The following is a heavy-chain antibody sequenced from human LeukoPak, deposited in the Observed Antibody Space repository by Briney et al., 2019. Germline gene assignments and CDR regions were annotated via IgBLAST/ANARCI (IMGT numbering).Heavy chain of an antibody. CDR2: MNPNSGNT. CDR1: GYTFTSYD. D-gene: IGHD2-15*01. V-gene: IGHV1-8*01. CDR3: ARGFRYCSSGSCYAGY. Sequence: ASVKVSCKASGYTFTSYDINWVRQATGQGLEWMGWMNPNSGNTGYAQKFQGRVTMTRNTSISTAYMELSSLRSEDTAVYYCARGFRYCSSGSCYAGYWGQGTLVTVSS. J-gene: IGHJ4*02.